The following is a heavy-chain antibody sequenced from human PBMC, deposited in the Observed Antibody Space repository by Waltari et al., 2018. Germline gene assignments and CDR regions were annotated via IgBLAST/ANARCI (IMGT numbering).Heavy chain of an antibody. J-gene: IGHJ4*02. Sequence: EVQLLESGGGLVQPGGSLRLSCAASGFTFSSYTMNWVRQAPGQGLEWGSAIHNGGETTSYADSVKGRFTISRDNSKNTLYLQMNNLRAEDTAMYFCAKDSGVGGDDYWGQGTLVTVSS. CDR2: IHNGGETT. V-gene: IGHV3-23*01. CDR3: AKDSGVGGDDY. D-gene: IGHD3-3*01. CDR1: GFTFSSYT.